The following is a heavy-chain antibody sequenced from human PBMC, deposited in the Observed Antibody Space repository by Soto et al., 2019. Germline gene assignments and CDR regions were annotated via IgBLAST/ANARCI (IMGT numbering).Heavy chain of an antibody. D-gene: IGHD2-8*01. J-gene: IGHJ6*02. CDR1: GYSFTTYW. Sequence: PGESLKISCKGSGYSFTTYWIGWVRQMPGKGLEWMGVIYPGDSDTRYSPSFQGQVTISADKSISTAYLQWSSLKASDTAMYYCARPNREGPNYYYYGMDVWGQGTTVTVSS. CDR3: ARPNREGPNYYYYGMDV. V-gene: IGHV5-51*01. CDR2: IYPGDSDT.